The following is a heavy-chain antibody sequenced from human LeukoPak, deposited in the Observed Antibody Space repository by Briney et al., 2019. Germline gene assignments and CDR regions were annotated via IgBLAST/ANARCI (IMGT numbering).Heavy chain of an antibody. J-gene: IGHJ4*02. D-gene: IGHD6-19*01. Sequence: SQTLSLTCVVSGDSVSSKNGAWNWIRQSPSRGLEWLGRTYYRSKWYNDYAESMEGRMTISQDTSKNQYSLHLNSVTPGDTAVYYCARDFGTTGWHTFDYWGQATLVTVSS. CDR2: TYYRSKWYN. V-gene: IGHV6-1*01. CDR1: GDSVSSKNGA. CDR3: ARDFGTTGWHTFDY.